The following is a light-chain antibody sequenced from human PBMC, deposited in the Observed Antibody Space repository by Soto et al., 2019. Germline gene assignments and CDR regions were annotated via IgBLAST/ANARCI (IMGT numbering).Light chain of an antibody. CDR1: SSNIGNNA. CDR2: YDD. Sequence: QSVLTQPPSVSDAPRQRVTISCSGSSSNIGNNAVNWYQQLPGKALKLLIYYDDLLPSGVSDRFSGSKSGTSASLAISGLQSEDEADYYCAAWDDSLNGVVFGGGTKLTVL. J-gene: IGLJ2*01. CDR3: AAWDDSLNGVV. V-gene: IGLV1-36*01.